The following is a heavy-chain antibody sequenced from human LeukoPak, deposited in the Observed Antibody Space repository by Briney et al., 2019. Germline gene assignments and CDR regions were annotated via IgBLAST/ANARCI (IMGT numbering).Heavy chain of an antibody. CDR2: IWYDGSNK. J-gene: IGHJ4*02. D-gene: IGHD6-13*01. Sequence: GGSLRLSCAASGFTFSSYGMHWVSQAPGKGLEWVAVIWYDGSNKYYADSVKDRFTISRDNSKNTLYLQMNSLRAEDTAVYYCAREDRIAATIDYWGQGTLVTVSS. V-gene: IGHV3-33*01. CDR1: GFTFSSYG. CDR3: AREDRIAATIDY.